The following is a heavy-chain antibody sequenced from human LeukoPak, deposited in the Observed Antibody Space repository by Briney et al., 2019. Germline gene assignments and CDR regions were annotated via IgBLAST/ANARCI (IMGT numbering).Heavy chain of an antibody. CDR2: ISGSGGST. CDR1: GFTFSSYA. CDR3: AKDWGAYCGGDCYGFDY. D-gene: IGHD2-21*02. J-gene: IGHJ4*02. Sequence: GGSLRLSCAASGFTFSSYAMSWVRQAPGKGLEWVSAISGSGGSTSYADSVKGRFTISRDKSKNTLYLQMNSLRAEDTAVYYCAKDWGAYCGGDCYGFDYWGQGTLVTVSS. V-gene: IGHV3-23*01.